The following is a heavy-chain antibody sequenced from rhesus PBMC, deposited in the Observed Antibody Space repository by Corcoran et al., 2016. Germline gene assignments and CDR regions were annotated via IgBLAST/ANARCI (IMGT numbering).Heavy chain of an antibody. D-gene: IGHD6-25*01. CDR2: IYGSGGST. J-gene: IGHJ2*01. CDR1: GGSISSSNW. Sequence: QVQLQESGPAVVKPSETLSLTCAVSGGSISSSNWWSWIRQSPGKGLEWIGGIYGSGGSTEYNPSLKCRVTFSIDTLKNQFSLKLSSVTAADTAVYYCARQIAAAGKGYFDLWGPGTPITISS. V-gene: IGHV4-93*02. CDR3: ARQIAAAGKGYFDL.